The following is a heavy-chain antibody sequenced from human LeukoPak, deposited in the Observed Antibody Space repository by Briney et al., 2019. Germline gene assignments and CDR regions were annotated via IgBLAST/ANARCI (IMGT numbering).Heavy chain of an antibody. D-gene: IGHD2-21*02. CDR2: ISSSSSYI. J-gene: IGHJ3*02. CDR1: GFTFSSYG. V-gene: IGHV3-21*01. Sequence: PGGSLRLSCVASGFTFSSYGINWVRQAPGKGLEWVSSISSSSSYIYYADSAKGRFTISRDNAKNSLYLQMNSLRAEDTAVYYCAITCGGDCYPDRDAFDIWGQGTMVTVSS. CDR3: AITCGGDCYPDRDAFDI.